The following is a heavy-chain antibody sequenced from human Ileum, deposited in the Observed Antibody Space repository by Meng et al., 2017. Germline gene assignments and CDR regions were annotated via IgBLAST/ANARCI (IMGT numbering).Heavy chain of an antibody. CDR2: IYHSGST. J-gene: IGHJ4*02. D-gene: IGHD4-23*01. V-gene: IGHV4-4*02. Sequence: VHLQEAGACLVNPSWTRALTWAVSGGTIISSNWWSWVRQPPGKGLEGIGEIYHSGSTNYNPSLKSRVTISVDKSKNQFSLKLSSVTAADTAVYYCARYILRWGYYFDYWGQGTLVTVSS. CDR1: GGTIISSNW. CDR3: ARYILRWGYYFDY.